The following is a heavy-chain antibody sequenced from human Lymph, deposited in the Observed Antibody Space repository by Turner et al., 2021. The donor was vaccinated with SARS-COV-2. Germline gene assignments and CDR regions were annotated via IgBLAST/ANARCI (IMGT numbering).Heavy chain of an antibody. Sequence: QVQLVESGGGVVQPGWSLRLPWAASGFTFSSYAMQWVRQAPGKGLEWVAVISYDGSNKYYADSVKGRFTISRDNSKNTLYLQVNSLRAEDTAVFYCATLFTIPYYSDSSGYYTDYWGQGTLVTVSS. V-gene: IGHV3-30*04. CDR1: GFTFSSYA. CDR2: ISYDGSNK. CDR3: ATLFTIPYYSDSSGYYTDY. D-gene: IGHD3-22*01. J-gene: IGHJ4*02.